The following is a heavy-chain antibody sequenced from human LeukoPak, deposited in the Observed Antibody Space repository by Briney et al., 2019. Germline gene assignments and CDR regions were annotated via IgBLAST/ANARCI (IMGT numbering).Heavy chain of an antibody. Sequence: SETLSLTCTVSGGSISSYYWSWIRQPPGKGLEWIGEINHSGSTNYNPSLKSRVTISVDTSKNQFSLKLSSVTAADTAVYYCARGVDTAMAPDYWGQGTLVTVSS. CDR2: INHSGST. CDR3: ARGVDTAMAPDY. V-gene: IGHV4-34*01. CDR1: GGSISSYY. J-gene: IGHJ4*02. D-gene: IGHD5-18*01.